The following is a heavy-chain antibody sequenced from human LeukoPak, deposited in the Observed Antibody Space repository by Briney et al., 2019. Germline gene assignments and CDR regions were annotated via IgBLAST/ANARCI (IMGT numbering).Heavy chain of an antibody. J-gene: IGHJ2*01. Sequence: ASVKVSCKASGYAFCGYGISWVRQAPGQGLEWMGWISGKTGSTKYAQKFQGRVAMTTDPFSNTAYMEVRSLRKDDTAVYYCARDGNTAGHYWYLDLWGRGTLVTVSS. CDR1: GYAFCGYG. D-gene: IGHD2/OR15-2a*01. CDR2: ISGKTGST. CDR3: ARDGNTAGHYWYLDL. V-gene: IGHV1-18*01.